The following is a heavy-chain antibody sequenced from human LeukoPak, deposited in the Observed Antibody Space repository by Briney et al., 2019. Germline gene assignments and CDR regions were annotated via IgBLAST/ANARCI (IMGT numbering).Heavy chain of an antibody. CDR3: ARSGIAEPDAFDI. J-gene: IGHJ3*02. V-gene: IGHV3-48*01. CDR1: GVTFSSYS. D-gene: IGHD6-13*01. CDR2: ISSSSSTI. Sequence: PGGSLRLSCAASGVTFSSYSMNWVRQAPGKGLEWVSYISSSSSTIYYAESVKGRFTISRDNAKNSLYLQMNSLRAEDTAVYYCARSGIAEPDAFDIWGQGTMVTVSS.